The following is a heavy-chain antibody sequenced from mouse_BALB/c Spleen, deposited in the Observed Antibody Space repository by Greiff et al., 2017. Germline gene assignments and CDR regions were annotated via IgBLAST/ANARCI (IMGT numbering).Heavy chain of an antibody. CDR3: TRVTARAAWFAY. D-gene: IGHD3-1*01. J-gene: IGHJ3*01. V-gene: IGHV6-6*02. Sequence: EVKLVESGGGLVQPGGSMKLSCVASGFTFSNYWMNWVRQSPEKGLEWVAEIRLKSNNYATHYAESVKGRFTISRDDSKSSVYLQMNNLRAEDTGIYYCTRVTARAAWFAYWGQGTLVTVSA. CDR1: GFTFSNYW. CDR2: IRLKSNNYAT.